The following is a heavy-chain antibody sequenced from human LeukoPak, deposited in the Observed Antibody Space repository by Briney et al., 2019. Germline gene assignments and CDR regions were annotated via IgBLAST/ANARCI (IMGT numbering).Heavy chain of an antibody. J-gene: IGHJ6*04. V-gene: IGHV4-4*02. CDR2: FYHSGST. CDR3: ARETSGYYGSGSYFGENYYYYYGMDV. CDR1: GGSISSSNW. Sequence: SETLSLTCAVSGGSISSSNWWSWVRQPPGKGLEWIGGFYHSGSTNYNPSLKSRVTISVDKSKNQFSLKLSSVTAADTAVYYCARETSGYYGSGSYFGENYYYYYGMDVWGKGTTVTVSS. D-gene: IGHD3-10*01.